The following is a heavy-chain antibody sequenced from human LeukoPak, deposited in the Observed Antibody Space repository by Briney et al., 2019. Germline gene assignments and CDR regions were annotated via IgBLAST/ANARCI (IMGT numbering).Heavy chain of an antibody. CDR2: IWYDGSNK. CDR3: ARDSSSVVVVSPPDY. CDR1: GFTFSSYG. J-gene: IGHJ4*02. V-gene: IGHV3-33*01. D-gene: IGHD2-15*01. Sequence: GGSQRLSCAASGFTFSSYGMHWVRQAPGKGLEGVAVIWYDGSNKYYADSVKGRFTISRDNSKNTLYLQMNSLRAEDTAVYYCARDSSSVVVVSPPDYWGQGTLVTVSS.